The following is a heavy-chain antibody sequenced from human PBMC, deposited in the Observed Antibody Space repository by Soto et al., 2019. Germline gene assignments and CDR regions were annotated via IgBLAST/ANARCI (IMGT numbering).Heavy chain of an antibody. Sequence: EVQLVESGGGLVQPGGSLRLSCAASEFTFSGRSVHWVRQAPGKGLVWVSGIDKVGTDSTYADSVKGRFTSSRDNAKNTVDLQRNSLRVEDTAVYYCARGWFGPDVWGKGTTVTVSS. V-gene: IGHV3-74*01. CDR3: ARGWFGPDV. CDR2: IDKVGTDS. J-gene: IGHJ6*03. D-gene: IGHD3-10*01. CDR1: EFTFSGRS.